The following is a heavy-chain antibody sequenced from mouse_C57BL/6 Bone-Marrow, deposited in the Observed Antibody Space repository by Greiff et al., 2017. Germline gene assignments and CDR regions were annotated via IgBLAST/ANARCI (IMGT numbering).Heavy chain of an antibody. D-gene: IGHD1-1*01. CDR3: AREDYGSPLAY. J-gene: IGHJ3*01. CDR2: IYPRSGNT. V-gene: IGHV1-81*01. Sequence: QVQLKESGAELARPGASVKLSCKASGYTFTSYGISWVKQRTGQGLEWIGEIYPRSGNTYYNEKFKGKATLTADKSSSTAYMELRSLTSEDSAVYFCAREDYGSPLAYWGQGTLVTVSA. CDR1: GYTFTSYG.